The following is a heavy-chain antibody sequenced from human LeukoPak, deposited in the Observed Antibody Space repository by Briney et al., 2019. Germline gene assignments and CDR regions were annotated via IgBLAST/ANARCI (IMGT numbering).Heavy chain of an antibody. CDR1: GFTFSSYG. Sequence: GGSLRLSCAASGFTFSSYGMNWVRQAPGKGLGWVSYISSSGSTIYYADSVKGRFTISRDNSKNSLYLQMNSLRAEDTAVYYWADLGMTMIGVVWGEGATGTMSS. CDR2: ISSSGSTI. CDR3: ADLGMTMIGVV. D-gene: IGHD3-10*02. V-gene: IGHV3-48*01. J-gene: IGHJ6*01.